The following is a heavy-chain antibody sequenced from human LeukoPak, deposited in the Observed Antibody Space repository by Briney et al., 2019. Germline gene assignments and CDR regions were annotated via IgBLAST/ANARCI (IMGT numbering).Heavy chain of an antibody. CDR3: ARGNYYDSSGYYYFDY. J-gene: IGHJ4*02. CDR1: GFTFSSYA. V-gene: IGHV3-23*01. CDR2: ISGSGGST. D-gene: IGHD3-22*01. Sequence: PGGSLRLSCAASGFTFSSYAMSWVRQAPGKGLEWVSAISGSGGSTYYADSVKGRFTISRDNSKNPLYLQMNSLRAEDTAVYYCARGNYYDSSGYYYFDYWGQGTLVTVSS.